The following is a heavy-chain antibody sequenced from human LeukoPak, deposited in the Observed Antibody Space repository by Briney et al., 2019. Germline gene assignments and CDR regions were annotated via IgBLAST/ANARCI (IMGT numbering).Heavy chain of an antibody. CDR3: ARDPGGIAARLLKFDP. CDR1: GGSLSGYY. J-gene: IGHJ5*02. D-gene: IGHD6-6*01. V-gene: IGHV4-34*01. Sequence: SETLSLTCAVYGGSLSGYYWSWICQPPGKGLEWIGEINHSGSTNYNPSLKSRVTISVDTSKNQFSLKLSSVTAADTAVYYCARDPGGIAARLLKFDPWGQGTLVTVSS. CDR2: INHSGST.